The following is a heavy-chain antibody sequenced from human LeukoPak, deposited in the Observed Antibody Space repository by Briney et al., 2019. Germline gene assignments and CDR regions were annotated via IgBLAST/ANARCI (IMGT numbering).Heavy chain of an antibody. CDR2: MNPNSGNT. J-gene: IGHJ3*02. D-gene: IGHD3-16*02. CDR3: ARLIPGYTDEDAFDI. Sequence: ASVKVSCKASGYTFTSYDINWVRQATGQGLEWMGWMNPNSGNTGYAQKFQGRVTITRNTSISTAYMELSSLRSEDTAVYYCARLIPGYTDEDAFDIWGQGTMVTVSS. CDR1: GYTFTSYD. V-gene: IGHV1-8*03.